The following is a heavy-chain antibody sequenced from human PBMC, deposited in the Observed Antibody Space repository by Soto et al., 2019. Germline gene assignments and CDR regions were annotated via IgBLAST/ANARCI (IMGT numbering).Heavy chain of an antibody. Sequence: QVQLQESGPGLVKPSETLSLTCTVSGGSISSYYWNWIRQSPGKGLEWIGYIYYSGSTNYNPSLRSRVTISLDTSENQFSLKLTSVTAADTAVYYCAREVGASPDYFDFWGQGTLVSVSS. CDR3: AREVGASPDYFDF. D-gene: IGHD1-26*01. CDR2: IYYSGST. J-gene: IGHJ4*02. CDR1: GGSISSYY. V-gene: IGHV4-59*01.